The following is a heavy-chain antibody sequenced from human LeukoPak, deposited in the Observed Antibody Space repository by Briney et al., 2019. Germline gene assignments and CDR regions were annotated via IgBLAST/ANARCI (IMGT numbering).Heavy chain of an antibody. D-gene: IGHD3-10*01. J-gene: IGHJ6*03. CDR3: ARRDYYGSGSYPYYYQNHMDV. CDR2: MNPNSGNT. CDR1: GYTFTTYD. V-gene: IGHV1-8*01. Sequence: ASVKVSCKASGYTFTTYDINWVRQATGQGLEWMGWMNPNSGNTGYAQKFQGGVTMTRNTSISTAYMELSSLRSEDTAVYYCARRDYYGSGSYPYYYQNHMDVWGKGTTVTISS.